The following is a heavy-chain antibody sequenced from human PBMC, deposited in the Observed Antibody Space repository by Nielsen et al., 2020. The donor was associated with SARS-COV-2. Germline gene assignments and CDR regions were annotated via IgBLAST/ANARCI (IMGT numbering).Heavy chain of an antibody. D-gene: IGHD2-15*01. CDR3: ARAHCSGGSCYSYYYGMDV. Sequence: WVRQAPGQRLEWMGWINAGNGNTKYSQKFQGRVTITRDTSASTAYMELSSLRSEDTAVYYCARAHCSGGSCYSYYYGMDVWGQGTTVTVSS. J-gene: IGHJ6*02. CDR2: INAGNGNT. V-gene: IGHV1-3*01.